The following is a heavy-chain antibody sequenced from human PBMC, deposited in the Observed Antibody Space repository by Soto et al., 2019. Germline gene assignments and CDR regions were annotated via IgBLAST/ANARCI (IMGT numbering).Heavy chain of an antibody. J-gene: IGHJ4*02. CDR1: GGSLGSSSYY. D-gene: IGHD6-13*01. CDR3: ASIAAPGTTHFDF. CDR2: IYYSGNT. Sequence: QLQLQESGPGLLRPSETLSLTCTVSGGSLGSSSYYWGWIRQSPGKGLEWIGNIYYSGNTFYNPSLKSRVTISVGTSKNQFYLHLSSVTAADTAIFYCASIAAPGTTHFDFWGQGTLVTVSS. V-gene: IGHV4-39*01.